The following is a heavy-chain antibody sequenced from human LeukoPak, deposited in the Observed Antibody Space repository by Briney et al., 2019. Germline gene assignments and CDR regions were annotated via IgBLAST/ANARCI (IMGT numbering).Heavy chain of an antibody. J-gene: IGHJ3*02. V-gene: IGHV3-21*01. D-gene: IGHD1-1*01. CDR3: ARWVPRTRPHAFDI. Sequence: GGSLRLSCAASGFTFSSYSMNWVRQAPGKGLEWVSSISSSSYIYYADSVKGRFTISRDNAKNSLYLQMNSLRAEDTAVYYCARWVPRTRPHAFDIWGQGTMVTVSS. CDR1: GFTFSSYS. CDR2: ISSSSYI.